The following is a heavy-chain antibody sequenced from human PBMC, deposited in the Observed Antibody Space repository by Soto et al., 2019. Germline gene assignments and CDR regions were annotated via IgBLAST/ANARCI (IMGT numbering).Heavy chain of an antibody. CDR2: INHSGST. CDR1: GGSFSGYY. J-gene: IGHJ6*02. V-gene: IGHV4-34*01. D-gene: IGHD3-3*01. CDR3: ARSRYYDFWSGYYPSAANYYYYGMDV. Sequence: ETLSLTCAVYGGSFSGYYWSWIRQPPGKGLVWFGEINHSGSTNYNPSLKSRVTISVDTSKNQFSLKLSSVTAADTAVYYCARSRYYDFWSGYYPSAANYYYYGMDVWGQGTTVTVSS.